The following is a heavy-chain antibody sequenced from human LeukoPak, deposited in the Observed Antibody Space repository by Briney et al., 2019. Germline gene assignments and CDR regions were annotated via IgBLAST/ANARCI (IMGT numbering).Heavy chain of an antibody. J-gene: IGHJ6*02. V-gene: IGHV3-11*01. D-gene: IGHD6-19*01. CDR1: VFTYSDYY. CDR2: ISSSCSTI. CDR3: ARSDRGSGWYGFYYGMDV. Sequence: PGGSLRLSCAASVFTYSDYYMSGIRQAPGKGREWVSYISSSCSTIYYADSVKGRFTISRDNAKNSLYLQMNSLRAEDTAVYYCARSDRGSGWYGFYYGMDVWGQGTTVTVSS.